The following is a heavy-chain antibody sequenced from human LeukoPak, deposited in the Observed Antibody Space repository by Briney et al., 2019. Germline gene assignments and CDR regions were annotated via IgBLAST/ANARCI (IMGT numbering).Heavy chain of an antibody. V-gene: IGHV4-4*02. Sequence: SETLSLTCAVSGGSISSSNWWSWVRQPPGKGLEWIAAIYHSGSTNYNPSLKSRVTISVDKSKNQFSLRLISVTAADTAVYYCATYSSGYYHPAYFDYWGQGTLVTVSS. CDR1: GGSISSSNW. CDR3: ATYSSGYYHPAYFDY. CDR2: IYHSGST. J-gene: IGHJ4*02. D-gene: IGHD3-22*01.